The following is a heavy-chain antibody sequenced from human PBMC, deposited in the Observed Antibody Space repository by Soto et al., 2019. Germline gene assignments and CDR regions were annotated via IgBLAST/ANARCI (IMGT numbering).Heavy chain of an antibody. CDR2: ISGSGGST. D-gene: IGHD3-22*01. V-gene: IGHV3-23*01. J-gene: IGHJ4*02. Sequence: PGGSLRLSCAASGFTFSSYAMSWVRQAPGKGLEWVSAISGSGGSTYYADSVQGRFTISRDNSKNTVYLQMSSLRAEDTAVYYCARDGIYDGSGYYGSYFDYWGQGSLVTVSS. CDR3: ARDGIYDGSGYYGSYFDY. CDR1: GFTFSSYA.